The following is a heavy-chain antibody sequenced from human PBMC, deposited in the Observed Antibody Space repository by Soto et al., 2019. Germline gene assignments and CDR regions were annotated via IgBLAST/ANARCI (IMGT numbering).Heavy chain of an antibody. V-gene: IGHV4-4*07. CDR3: AREWRVITFGGVIVSWYFDY. Sequence: PSETLSLTCTVSGGSIISYYWSWVRQPAGKGLEWIGRIYTSGSTNYNPSLKSRVTMSVDTSKNQFSLKLSSVTAADTAVYYCAREWRVITFGGVIVSWYFDYWGQGTLVTVSS. CDR2: IYTSGST. D-gene: IGHD3-16*02. J-gene: IGHJ4*02. CDR1: GGSIISYY.